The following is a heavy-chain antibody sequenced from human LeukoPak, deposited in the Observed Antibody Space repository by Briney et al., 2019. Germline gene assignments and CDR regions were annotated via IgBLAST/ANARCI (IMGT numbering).Heavy chain of an antibody. D-gene: IGHD4-23*01. V-gene: IGHV3-30*18. J-gene: IGHJ4*02. CDR2: ISYDGSNK. CDR3: AKDYGGNSGYFDY. CDR1: GFTFSSYG. Sequence: PGGSLRLSCAASGFTFSSYGMHWVRQAPGKGLEWGAVISYDGSNKYYADSVKGRFTISRDNSKNTLYLQMNSLRAEDTAVYYCAKDYGGNSGYFDYWGQGTLVPVSS.